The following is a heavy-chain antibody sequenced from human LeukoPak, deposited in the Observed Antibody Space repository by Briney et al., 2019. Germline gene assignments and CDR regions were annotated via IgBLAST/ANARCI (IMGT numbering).Heavy chain of an antibody. J-gene: IGHJ4*02. Sequence: SETLSLTCAVSGYSISSDYYWGWIRQPPGKGLEWIGSIYHSGSTYYNPSLKSRVTISVDTSKNQLSLNLSSVTAADTAVYYCANYYDLWSGPRDWGQGTLVTVSS. CDR3: ANYYDLWSGPRD. V-gene: IGHV4-38-2*01. CDR1: GYSISSDYY. D-gene: IGHD3-3*01. CDR2: IYHSGST.